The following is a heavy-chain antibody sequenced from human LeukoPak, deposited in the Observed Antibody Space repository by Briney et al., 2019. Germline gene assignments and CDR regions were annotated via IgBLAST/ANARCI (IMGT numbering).Heavy chain of an antibody. D-gene: IGHD3-16*02. CDR3: ARAYQRLGELSLPDY. CDR1: GYTFTNYA. CDR2: INPNTGNP. J-gene: IGHJ4*02. V-gene: IGHV7-4-1*02. Sequence: ASVTVSCKASGYTFTNYAMNWVRQAPGQGLEWMGWINPNTGNPTYAQGLTGRFVFSLDTSVSTTYLQISSLKAEDTALYYCARAYQRLGELSLPDYWGQGTLVTVSS.